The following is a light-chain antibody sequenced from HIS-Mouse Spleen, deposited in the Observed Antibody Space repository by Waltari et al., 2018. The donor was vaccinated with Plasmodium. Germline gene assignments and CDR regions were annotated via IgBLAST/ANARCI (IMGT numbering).Light chain of an antibody. CDR3: QQSYSTWT. Sequence: DIQMTQSPSSLSASVGDRVTITCRASQSISSYLNWYQQKPGKAPKLLIYAASSLQSGGPSRFSGSGSGPDFTLTISSLQPEYCATYYCQQSYSTWTFGQGTKVEIK. V-gene: IGKV1-39*01. J-gene: IGKJ1*01. CDR1: QSISSY. CDR2: AAS.